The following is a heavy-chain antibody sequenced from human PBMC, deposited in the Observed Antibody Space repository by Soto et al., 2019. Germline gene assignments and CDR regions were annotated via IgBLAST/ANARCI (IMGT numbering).Heavy chain of an antibody. J-gene: IGHJ6*02. CDR1: GGTFSSYA. Sequence: QVQLVQSGAEVKKPGSSVKVSCKASGGTFSSYAISWVRQAPGQGLEWMGGIIPIFGTANYAQKFQGRVTITADESTSTVYMELSSLGSEDTAVYYCADPGITGTREEYSSYGMDVCGQGPKVTVSS. CDR2: IIPIFGTA. CDR3: ADPGITGTREEYSSYGMDV. D-gene: IGHD1-20*01. V-gene: IGHV1-69*01.